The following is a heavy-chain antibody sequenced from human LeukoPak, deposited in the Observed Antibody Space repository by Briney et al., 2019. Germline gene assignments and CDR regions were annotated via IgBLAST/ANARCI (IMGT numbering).Heavy chain of an antibody. Sequence: GGSLRLSCAASGFPFNNYWMSWVRQAPGKGLEWVANIKQDGSEKYYVDSVKGRFTISRDNSKNSLYLQMNSLRAEDTALYYRAKDVLKGNYGEYMDVWGKGTTVTVSS. J-gene: IGHJ6*03. CDR3: AKDVLKGNYGEYMDV. CDR2: IKQDGSEK. CDR1: GFPFNNYW. D-gene: IGHD3-10*01. V-gene: IGHV3-7*03.